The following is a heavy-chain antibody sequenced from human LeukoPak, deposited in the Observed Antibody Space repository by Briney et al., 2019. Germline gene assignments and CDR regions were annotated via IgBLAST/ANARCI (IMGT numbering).Heavy chain of an antibody. V-gene: IGHV1-18*01. CDR2: ISAYNGNT. Sequence: ASVKVSCKASGYTFTSYGISWVRQAHGQGLEWMGWISAYNGNTNYAQKLQGRVTMTTDTSTSTAYMELRSLRSDDTAVYYCARFLEYGDYWDPSFDYWGPGTLVTVSS. CDR3: ARFLEYGDYWDPSFDY. J-gene: IGHJ4*02. D-gene: IGHD4-17*01. CDR1: GYTFTSYG.